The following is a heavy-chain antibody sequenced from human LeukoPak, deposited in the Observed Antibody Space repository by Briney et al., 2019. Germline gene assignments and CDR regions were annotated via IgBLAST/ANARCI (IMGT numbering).Heavy chain of an antibody. CDR2: TRNKANSYTT. D-gene: IGHD3-9*01. V-gene: IGHV3-72*01. CDR1: EFTFSDHY. Sequence: PGGSLRLSCAATEFTFSDHYMDWVRQAPGKGLEWIGRTRNKANSYTTEYAASVKGRFTVSRDDSKNSLYLQMNSLKTEDTAVYYCARWDSAVTGYYWGQGTLVTVSS. J-gene: IGHJ4*02. CDR3: ARWDSAVTGYY.